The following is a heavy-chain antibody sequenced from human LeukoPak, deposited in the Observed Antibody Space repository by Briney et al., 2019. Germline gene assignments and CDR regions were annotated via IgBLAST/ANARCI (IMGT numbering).Heavy chain of an antibody. D-gene: IGHD2-2*01. V-gene: IGHV3-23*01. CDR3: ATDRPSWRRSSQRDRLDY. CDR1: GFTFSSYA. Sequence: GGSLRLSCAASGFTFSSYAMSWVRQAPGKGLEWVSAISGSGGSTYYADSVKGRFTISRDNSKNTLYLQMNSLRAEDTAVYYCATDRPSWRRSSQRDRLDYWGQGTLVTVSS. J-gene: IGHJ4*02. CDR2: ISGSGGST.